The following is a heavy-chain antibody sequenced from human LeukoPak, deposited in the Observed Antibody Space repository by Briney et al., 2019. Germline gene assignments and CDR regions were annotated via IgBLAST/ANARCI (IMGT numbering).Heavy chain of an antibody. CDR3: ASRLEMATILYDY. CDR2: IYYSGST. V-gene: IGHV4-31*03. D-gene: IGHD5-24*01. J-gene: IGHJ4*02. Sequence: PSETLSLTCIISGGSISSGGYYWSWIRQHPGKGLEWIGYIYYSGSTYYNPSLKSRVTISVDTSKNQFSLKLSSVTAADTAVYYCASRLEMATILYDYWGQGTLVTVSS. CDR1: GGSISSGGYY.